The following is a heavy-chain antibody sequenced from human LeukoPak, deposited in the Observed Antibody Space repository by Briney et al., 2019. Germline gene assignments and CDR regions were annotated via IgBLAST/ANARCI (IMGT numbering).Heavy chain of an antibody. D-gene: IGHD2-2*02. Sequence: PSETLSLTCTVSGGSISSGGYYWSWIRQHPGKGLEWIGYIYYSGSTYYNPSLKSRVTMSVDTSENQFSLKLSSVTAADTAVYYCARSRCYNCAFDFWGQGTMVTVSS. V-gene: IGHV4-31*03. CDR1: GGSISSGGYY. CDR2: IYYSGST. CDR3: ARSRCYNCAFDF. J-gene: IGHJ3*01.